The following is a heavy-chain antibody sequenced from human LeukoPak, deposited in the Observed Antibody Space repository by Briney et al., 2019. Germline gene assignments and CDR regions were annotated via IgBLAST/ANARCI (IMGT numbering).Heavy chain of an antibody. V-gene: IGHV3-53*03. J-gene: IGHJ5*01. CDR1: GFTVSSNY. CDR2: TYSGGST. CDR3: SRGMTVAANWFDS. D-gene: IGHD6-19*01. Sequence: GGSLRLSCAASGFTVSSNYMSWVRQAPGKGLEWVSATYSGGSTYYADSVKGRFTISRDNAQNSLYLQMSSLRAEDTAVYYCSRGMTVAANWFDSWGQGTLVTVSS.